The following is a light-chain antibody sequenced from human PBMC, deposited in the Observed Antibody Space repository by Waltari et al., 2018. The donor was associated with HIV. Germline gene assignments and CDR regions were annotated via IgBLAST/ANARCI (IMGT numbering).Light chain of an antibody. Sequence: QSALTQPASVSGSPGQSLTISCTGTSSDVGGYNYVSWYQQHPGKAPKLMIYAVSKRPSGVAKRFSGAKSGNTASLTISGLQAEDEADYYGCSYAGSSTVVFGGGTKLTVL. V-gene: IGLV2-23*02. J-gene: IGLJ2*01. CDR3: CSYAGSSTVV. CDR2: AVS. CDR1: SSDVGGYNY.